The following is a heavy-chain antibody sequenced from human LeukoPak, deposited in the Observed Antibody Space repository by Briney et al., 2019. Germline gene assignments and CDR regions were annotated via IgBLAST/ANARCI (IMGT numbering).Heavy chain of an antibody. Sequence: GGSLRLSCAASGFTFSSYAMSWVRQAPGKGLEWVSAISGSGGSTYYADSVKGRFTISRDNSKNTLYLQMNSLRAEDTAVYYCAKALAREQLGYYYYYYMDVWGKGTTVTVSS. CDR3: AKALAREQLGYYYYYYMDV. V-gene: IGHV3-23*01. J-gene: IGHJ6*03. CDR1: GFTFSSYA. D-gene: IGHD6-13*01. CDR2: ISGSGGST.